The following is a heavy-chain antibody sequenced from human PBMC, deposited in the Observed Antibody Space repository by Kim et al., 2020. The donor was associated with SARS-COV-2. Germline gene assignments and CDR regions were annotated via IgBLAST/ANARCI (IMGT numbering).Heavy chain of an antibody. V-gene: IGHV1-18*01. D-gene: IGHD3-22*01. Sequence: NYAPKLQGRVTMTTDTSTSTAYMELRSLRSDDTAVYYCAREDSLTMTRDYWGQGTLVTVSS. CDR3: AREDSLTMTRDY. J-gene: IGHJ4*02.